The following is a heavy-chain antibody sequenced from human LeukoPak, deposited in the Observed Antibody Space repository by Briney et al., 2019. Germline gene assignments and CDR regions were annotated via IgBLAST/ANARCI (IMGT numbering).Heavy chain of an antibody. CDR3: ARAYNYGPTTFDY. CDR2: ISSSGSTI. V-gene: IGHV3-48*04. Sequence: QPGGSLRLTCAASGFTFSSYWMSWVRQAPGKGLEWVSYISSSGSTIYYADSVKGRFTISRDNAKNSLYLQMNSLRAEDTAVYYCARAYNYGPTTFDYWGQGTLVTVSS. J-gene: IGHJ4*02. CDR1: GFTFSSYW. D-gene: IGHD1-1*01.